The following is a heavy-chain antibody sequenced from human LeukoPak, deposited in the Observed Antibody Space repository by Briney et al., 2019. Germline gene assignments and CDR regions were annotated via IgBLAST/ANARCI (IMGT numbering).Heavy chain of an antibody. J-gene: IGHJ4*02. Sequence: PSETLSLTCTVSGYSISSGYYWGWIRQPPGKGLEWIGSIYHSGRTFYNPSLKSRVTISVDTSKNHFSLRLSSVTAADTAVYYCARARKTGDNSGSLDYWGQGTLVTVSS. V-gene: IGHV4-38-2*02. CDR2: IYHSGRT. CDR1: GYSISSGYY. CDR3: ARARKTGDNSGSLDY. D-gene: IGHD4-23*01.